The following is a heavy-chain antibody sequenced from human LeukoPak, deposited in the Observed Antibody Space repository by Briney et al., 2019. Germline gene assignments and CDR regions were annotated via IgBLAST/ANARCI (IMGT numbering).Heavy chain of an antibody. Sequence: TGGSLRLSCAASGFTFSSYSMTWVRRAPGKGLEWVSSISSSSSYIYYADSVKGRFTISRDNAKNSLYLQMNSLRAEDTAVYYCARDTRGYSYGYLEYYFDYWGQGTLVTVSS. CDR1: GFTFSSYS. D-gene: IGHD5-18*01. J-gene: IGHJ4*02. CDR3: ARDTRGYSYGYLEYYFDY. CDR2: ISSSSSYI. V-gene: IGHV3-21*01.